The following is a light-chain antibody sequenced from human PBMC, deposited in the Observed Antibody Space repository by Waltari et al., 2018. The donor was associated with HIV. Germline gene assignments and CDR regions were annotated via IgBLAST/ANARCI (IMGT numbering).Light chain of an antibody. J-gene: IGLJ3*02. CDR3: CSYADTYTWV. CDR1: SSDVGGYNY. Sequence: QSALTQPRSVSGSPGQSVTISCTGTSSDVGGYNYVSWYQQHPGKAPKFMIYDVSKRPSGVPDRFSGSKSGNTASLTISGLQAEDEADYYCCSYADTYTWVFGGGTKLTVL. CDR2: DVS. V-gene: IGLV2-11*01.